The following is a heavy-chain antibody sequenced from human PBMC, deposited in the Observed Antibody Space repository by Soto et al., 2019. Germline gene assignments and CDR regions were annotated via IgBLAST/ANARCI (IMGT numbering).Heavy chain of an antibody. D-gene: IGHD1-26*01. V-gene: IGHV3-23*01. CDR2: ISGSGFKK. J-gene: IGHJ5*02. Sequence: LRLSCAASGFIFENFGMSWVRQAPGKGLEWIASISGSGFKKYYADSVKGRFTISRDNSKSTVYLELNNLSAEDTAVYHCAKNQGVELVPLATVDWFDPWGQGSVVTVSS. CDR3: AKNQGVELVPLATVDWFDP. CDR1: GFIFENFG.